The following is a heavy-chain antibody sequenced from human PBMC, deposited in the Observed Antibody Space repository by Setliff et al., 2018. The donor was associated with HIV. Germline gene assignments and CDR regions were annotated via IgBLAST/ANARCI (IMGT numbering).Heavy chain of an antibody. Sequence: GESLKISCTPSGFTFGDYAMNWVRQAPGKGLEWVGFIRTKAYGGTTEYAASVEGRFTISRDDSKSIAYLQMNSLKTEDTAVYYCTRDRYSSGWYGMDVWGQGTTVTVSS. CDR2: IRTKAYGGTT. J-gene: IGHJ6*02. D-gene: IGHD6-19*01. CDR1: GFTFGDYA. CDR3: TRDRYSSGWYGMDV. V-gene: IGHV3-49*04.